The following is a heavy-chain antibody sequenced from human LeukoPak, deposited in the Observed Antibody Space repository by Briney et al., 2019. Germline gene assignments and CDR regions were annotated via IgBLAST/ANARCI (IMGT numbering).Heavy chain of an antibody. CDR3: ASPRGYSGYDFDY. Sequence: PSETLSLTCAVYGGSLSGYYWSCIRQPPGGGLEWIGEINHSGSTNYNPSLKSRVTISVDTSKNQFSLKLSSVTAADTAVYYCASPRGYSGYDFDYWGQGTLVTVSS. V-gene: IGHV4-34*01. J-gene: IGHJ4*02. D-gene: IGHD5-12*01. CDR2: INHSGST. CDR1: GGSLSGYY.